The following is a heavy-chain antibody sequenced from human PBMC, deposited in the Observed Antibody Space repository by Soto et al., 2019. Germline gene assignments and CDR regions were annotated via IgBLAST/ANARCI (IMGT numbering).Heavy chain of an antibody. CDR3: ARQDGDGLFYFDY. CDR1: GYSFSIYW. V-gene: IGHV5-51*01. J-gene: IGHJ4*02. D-gene: IGHD4-17*01. CDR2: IYPVDSDT. Sequence: GESLKISCKGSGYSFSIYWIAWVRQMPEKGLEWMGVIYPVDSDTRYSPSFQGQVTISVDKSINTAYLQWSSLQASDTAIYYCARQDGDGLFYFDYWGQGTPVTVSS.